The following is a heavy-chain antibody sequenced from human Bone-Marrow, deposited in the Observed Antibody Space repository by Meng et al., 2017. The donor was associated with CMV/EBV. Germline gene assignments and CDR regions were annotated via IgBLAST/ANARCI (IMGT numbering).Heavy chain of an antibody. CDR2: IYYSGST. V-gene: IGHV4-39*07. Sequence: SETLSLTCTVSGGSISSSSYYWGWIRQPPGKGLEWIGSIYYSGSTYYNPSLKSRVTISVDTSKTQFSLELSSVTAADTAVYHCARRPHIWGKIDYWGQGTLVTFSS. J-gene: IGHJ4*02. D-gene: IGHD7-27*01. CDR1: GGSISSSSYY. CDR3: ARRPHIWGKIDY.